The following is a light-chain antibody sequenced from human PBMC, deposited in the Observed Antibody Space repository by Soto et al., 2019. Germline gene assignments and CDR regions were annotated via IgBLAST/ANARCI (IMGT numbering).Light chain of an antibody. Sequence: QSALTQPASVSGSPGQSITISCTGTSSDVGGYKYVSWYQQHPGKAPKLIIYDVSNRPSGVSNRFSGSKSGNTASLTISGLQAEDEADYYCSSYTSGSTPVVFGGGTKLTVL. CDR2: DVS. CDR1: SSDVGGYKY. V-gene: IGLV2-14*01. J-gene: IGLJ2*01. CDR3: SSYTSGSTPVV.